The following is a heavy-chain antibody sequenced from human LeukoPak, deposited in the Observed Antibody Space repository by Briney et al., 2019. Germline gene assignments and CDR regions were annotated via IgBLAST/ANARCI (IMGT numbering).Heavy chain of an antibody. CDR2: INSDATAT. V-gene: IGHV3-74*01. D-gene: IGHD3-10*01. CDR3: ARSPYHYGSGSVLLDY. Sequence: PGGSLRLSCAASGFTFDEYAIHWVRQAPGKGLEWVSRINSDATATDYADSVRGRFTISRDNAKNTLYLQMNSLRTEDTAAFYCARSPYHYGSGSVLLDYWGQGTLVTVSS. J-gene: IGHJ4*02. CDR1: GFTFDEYA.